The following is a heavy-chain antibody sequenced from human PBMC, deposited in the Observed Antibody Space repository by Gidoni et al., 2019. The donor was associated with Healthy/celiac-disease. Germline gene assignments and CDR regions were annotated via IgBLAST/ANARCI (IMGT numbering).Heavy chain of an antibody. CDR3: ARDLRGYSGYDKYYYYYGMDV. J-gene: IGHJ6*02. CDR1: GFTFSSYG. Sequence: QVQLVESGGGVVQPGRSLRLSCAASGFTFSSYGMHWVRQAPGTGLEWVAVIWYDGSNKYYADSVKGRFTISRDNSKNTLYLQMNSLRAEDTAVYYCARDLRGYSGYDKYYYYYGMDVWGQGTTVTVSS. D-gene: IGHD5-12*01. CDR2: IWYDGSNK. V-gene: IGHV3-33*01.